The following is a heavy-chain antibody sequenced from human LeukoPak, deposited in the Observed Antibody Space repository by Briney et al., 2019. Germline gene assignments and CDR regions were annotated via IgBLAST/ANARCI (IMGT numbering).Heavy chain of an antibody. J-gene: IGHJ3*02. V-gene: IGHV4-34*01. D-gene: IGHD6-19*01. Sequence: GSLRLSCAASGFHVITYYMNWFRQPPGKGLEWIGEINHSGSTNYNPSLKSRVTISVDTSKNQFSLKLSSVTAADTAVYYCATGHLAVAGPPDAFDIWGQGTMVTVSS. CDR1: GFHVITYY. CDR3: ATGHLAVAGPPDAFDI. CDR2: INHSGST.